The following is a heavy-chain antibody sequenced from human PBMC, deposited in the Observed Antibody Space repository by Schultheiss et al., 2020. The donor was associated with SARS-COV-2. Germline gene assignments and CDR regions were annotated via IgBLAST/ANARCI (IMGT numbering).Heavy chain of an antibody. CDR3: AKDACITMVRGVDFDY. Sequence: GESLKISCAASGFTFSSYAMHWVRQAPGKGLEWVAVISYDGSNKYYADSVKGRFTISRDNSKNTLYLQMNSLRAEDTAVYYCAKDACITMVRGVDFDYWGQGTLVTVSS. CDR1: GFTFSSYA. J-gene: IGHJ4*02. D-gene: IGHD3-10*01. V-gene: IGHV3-30*07. CDR2: ISYDGSNK.